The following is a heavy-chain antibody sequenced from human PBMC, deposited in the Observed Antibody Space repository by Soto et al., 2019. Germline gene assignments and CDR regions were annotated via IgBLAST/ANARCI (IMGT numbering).Heavy chain of an antibody. Sequence: EVKLLESGGGLVQPGGSLRLSCTASGFTFSNYAMTWVRQSPGKGLEWVSGISGSGSSNSYADSVKGRFTISRDNSKNTLYLQMNSLRAEDTATYYCAKGAYGSGSYDCWGQGTLVTVSS. D-gene: IGHD3-10*01. CDR2: ISGSGSSN. CDR1: GFTFSNYA. V-gene: IGHV3-23*01. CDR3: AKGAYGSGSYDC. J-gene: IGHJ4*02.